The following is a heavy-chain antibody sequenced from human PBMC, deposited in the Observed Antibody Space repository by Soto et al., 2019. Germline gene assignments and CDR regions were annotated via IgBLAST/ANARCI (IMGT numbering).Heavy chain of an antibody. CDR3: ARAAVRGVADY. V-gene: IGHV3-11*04. CDR1: GFTFSDYY. D-gene: IGHD3-10*01. CDR2: ISSSGSNI. J-gene: IGHJ4*02. Sequence: PGGSLRLSCAASGFTFSDYYMSWIRQAPGKGLEWIAYISSSGSNIYYADSVKGRFTISRDNSKNTLYLQMNSLRAEDTAVYYCARAAVRGVADYWGQGTLVTVSS.